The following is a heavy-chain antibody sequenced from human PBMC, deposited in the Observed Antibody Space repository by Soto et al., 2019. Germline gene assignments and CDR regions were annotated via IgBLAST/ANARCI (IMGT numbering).Heavy chain of an antibody. J-gene: IGHJ3*02. V-gene: IGHV3-15*01. CDR1: GFTFSNAC. CDR3: TASPFDI. Sequence: PXGSLRLTCAASGFTFSNACTSWVRQAPGKGLEWVGRIKSKADGWTTDNAAPVKGRFTISRDDSKNTLYLQMNSLKTEDKAVYYCTASPFDIWGQGTMVTVPS. CDR2: IKSKADGWTT.